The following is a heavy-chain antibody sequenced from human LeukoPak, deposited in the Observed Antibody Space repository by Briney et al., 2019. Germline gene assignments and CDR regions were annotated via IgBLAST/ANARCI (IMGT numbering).Heavy chain of an antibody. CDR2: ISYDGSNK. J-gene: IGHJ4*02. Sequence: PGGSLRLSCAASGFTFSSYGMHWVRQAPGKGLEWVAVISYDGSNKYYADSVKGRFTISRDNSKNTLYLQMNSLRAEDTAVYYCANLQWLVDPDYWGQGTLVTVSS. D-gene: IGHD6-19*01. CDR3: ANLQWLVDPDY. CDR1: GFTFSSYG. V-gene: IGHV3-30*18.